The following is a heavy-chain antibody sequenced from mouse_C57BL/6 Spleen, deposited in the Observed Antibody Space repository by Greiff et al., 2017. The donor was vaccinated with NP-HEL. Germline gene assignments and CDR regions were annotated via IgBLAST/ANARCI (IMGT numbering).Heavy chain of an antibody. D-gene: IGHD1-1*01. CDR2: TNPTNGRT. CDR1: GYTFTSYW. V-gene: IGHV1S81*02. CDR3: ARIKKIVATYIDY. J-gene: IGHJ2*01. Sequence: VQLQQSGAELVKAGASVKMSCKASGYTFTSYWMHWVKQRLGQGLEWFAETNPTNGRTYYKEKFKSKATLTVDKSSSTAYMLLSGTTYEDSAVYYCARIKKIVATYIDYWGQGTTLTVSS.